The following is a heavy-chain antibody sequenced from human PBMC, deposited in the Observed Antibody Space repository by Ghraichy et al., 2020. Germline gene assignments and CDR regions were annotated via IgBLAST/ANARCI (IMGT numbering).Heavy chain of an antibody. Sequence: ESLNISCTVSGGSISSYYWSWIRQPPGKGLEWIGYIYYSGSTNYNPSLKSRVTISVDTSKNQFSLKLSSVTAADTAVYYCARRVSSGDYANWFDPWGQGTLVTVSS. V-gene: IGHV4-59*08. CDR1: GGSISSYY. CDR2: IYYSGST. CDR3: ARRVSSGDYANWFDP. D-gene: IGHD4-17*01. J-gene: IGHJ5*02.